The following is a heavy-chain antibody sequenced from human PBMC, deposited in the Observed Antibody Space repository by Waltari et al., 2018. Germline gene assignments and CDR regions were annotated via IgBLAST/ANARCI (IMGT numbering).Heavy chain of an antibody. Sequence: EVQLVESGGDLVQPGGSLRLSCAASGFSFEDYAMHWVRQAPGKGLEWVSFITWNAVNVAYADSVKGRFTIARDNTRNSLYLQMNSLRADDMALYYCARGGPTWNYYYHMDVWGKGTTVTVSS. D-gene: IGHD3-3*01. CDR3: ARGGPTWNYYYHMDV. CDR1: GFSFEDYA. CDR2: ITWNAVNV. J-gene: IGHJ6*03. V-gene: IGHV3-9*03.